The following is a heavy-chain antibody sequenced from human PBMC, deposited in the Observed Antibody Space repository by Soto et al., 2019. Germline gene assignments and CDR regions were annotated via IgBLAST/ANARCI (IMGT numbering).Heavy chain of an antibody. CDR2: ISYDGSNK. CDR1: GFTFSSYA. V-gene: IGHV3-30-3*01. D-gene: IGHD5-18*01. CDR3: ARDSRGAQLWKGAYYGMDV. Sequence: QVQLVESGGGVVQPGRSLRLSCAASGFTFSSYAMHWVRQAPGKGLEWVAVISYDGSNKYYADSVKGRFTISRDNSKNTLYLQMNSRRAEDTAVYYCARDSRGAQLWKGAYYGMDVCGQGTTVTVSS. J-gene: IGHJ6*02.